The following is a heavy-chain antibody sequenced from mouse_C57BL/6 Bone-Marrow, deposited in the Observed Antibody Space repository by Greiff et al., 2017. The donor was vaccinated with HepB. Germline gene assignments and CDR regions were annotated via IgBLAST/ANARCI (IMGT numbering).Heavy chain of an antibody. CDR3: ARYWFYDGYYVGFAY. Sequence: VQLQQPGAELVKPGASVKLSCKASGYTFTSYWMHWVKQRPGQGLEWIGMIHPNSGSTNYNEKLKSKATLTVDKSSSTAYMQLSSLTSEDSAVYYCARYWFYDGYYVGFAYWGQGTLVTVSA. D-gene: IGHD2-3*01. V-gene: IGHV1-64*01. J-gene: IGHJ3*01. CDR2: IHPNSGST. CDR1: GYTFTSYW.